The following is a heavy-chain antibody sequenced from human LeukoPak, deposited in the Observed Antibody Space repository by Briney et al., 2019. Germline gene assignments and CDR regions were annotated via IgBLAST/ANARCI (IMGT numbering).Heavy chain of an antibody. V-gene: IGHV3-53*01. J-gene: IGHJ3*02. Sequence: PGGSLRLSCAASGFTVSSNYMSWVRQAPGKGLEWVSVIYSGGSTYYADSVKGRFTISRDNSKNTLYLQMNSLRAEDTAVYYCAKDQVIAAAGGVSAFDIWGQGTMVTVSS. CDR3: AKDQVIAAAGGVSAFDI. CDR1: GFTVSSNY. D-gene: IGHD6-13*01. CDR2: IYSGGST.